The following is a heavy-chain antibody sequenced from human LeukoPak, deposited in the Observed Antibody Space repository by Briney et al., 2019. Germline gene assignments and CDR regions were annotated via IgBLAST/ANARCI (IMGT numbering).Heavy chain of an antibody. CDR3: ARDYSSAWTFDY. V-gene: IGHV4-4*07. J-gene: IGHJ4*02. CDR1: GGSINTDD. Sequence: SETLSLTCNFSGGSINTDDWSWIRQPAGKGLEWIGRIYSGGSTNYNPSLKSRVTISIDESKSQLYLKLNSLTAADTAVYYCARDYSSAWTFDYWGQGTLVTVSS. D-gene: IGHD6-19*01. CDR2: IYSGGST.